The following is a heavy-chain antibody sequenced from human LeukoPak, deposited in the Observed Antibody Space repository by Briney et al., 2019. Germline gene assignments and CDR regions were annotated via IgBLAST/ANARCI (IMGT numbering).Heavy chain of an antibody. J-gene: IGHJ5*02. V-gene: IGHV4-59*01. CDR3: ACSSWYPNWFDP. CDR1: GGSISSYY. Sequence: KTSETLSLTCTVSGGSISSYYWSWIRQPPGKGLEWIGYIYYSGSTNYNPSLKSRVTISVDTSKNQFSLKLSSVTAADTAVYYCACSSWYPNWFDPWGQGTLVTVSS. CDR2: IYYSGST. D-gene: IGHD6-13*01.